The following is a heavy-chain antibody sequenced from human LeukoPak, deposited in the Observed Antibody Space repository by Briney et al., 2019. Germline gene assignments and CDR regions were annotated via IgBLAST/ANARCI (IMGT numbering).Heavy chain of an antibody. Sequence: GGSLRLSCAASGFTFSSYSMNWVRQAPGKGLEWVSSISSSSSYIYYADSVKGRFTISRDNAMNSLYLQMNSLRAEDTAVYYCARGEGSYHFDYWGQGTLVTVSS. D-gene: IGHD1-26*01. V-gene: IGHV3-21*01. CDR3: ARGEGSYHFDY. J-gene: IGHJ4*02. CDR1: GFTFSSYS. CDR2: ISSSSSYI.